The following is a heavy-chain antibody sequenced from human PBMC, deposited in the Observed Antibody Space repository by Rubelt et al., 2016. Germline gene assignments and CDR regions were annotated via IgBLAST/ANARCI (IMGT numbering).Heavy chain of an antibody. J-gene: IGHJ4*02. V-gene: IGHV2-5*02. CDR3: AHSRIAANFDY. Sequence: QITLKESGPTLVKPTQTLTLTCTFSGFSLSTSGVGVGWIRQPPGKALEWLALIYWDDDKRYSPSLKSRPTITKDTSKNQVVRTMTNMDPVDTATYYCAHSRIAANFDYWGQGTLVTVSS. CDR1: GFSLSTSGVG. D-gene: IGHD6-13*01. CDR2: IYWDDDK.